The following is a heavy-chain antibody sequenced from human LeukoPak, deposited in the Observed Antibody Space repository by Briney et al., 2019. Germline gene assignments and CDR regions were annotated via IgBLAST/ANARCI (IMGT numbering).Heavy chain of an antibody. CDR1: GGSISTYY. D-gene: IGHD5-12*01. CDR3: ARGVATIYYYMDV. Sequence: ETLSLTCTVSGGSISTYYWSWIRQPPGKGLEWIGYIYYSGSTNYNPSLKSRVTISVDTSKDQFSLKLSSVTAADTAVYYCARGVATIYYYMDVWGKGTTVTVSS. J-gene: IGHJ6*03. V-gene: IGHV4-59*01. CDR2: IYYSGST.